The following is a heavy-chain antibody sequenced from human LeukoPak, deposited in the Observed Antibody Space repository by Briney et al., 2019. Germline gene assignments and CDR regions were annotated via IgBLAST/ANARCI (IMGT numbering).Heavy chain of an antibody. D-gene: IGHD6-19*01. CDR2: INYSGIT. CDR1: GDSISSHY. CDR3: ARDADLAVTGTGSGFDY. Sequence: PSETLSLTCSVSGDSISSHYWSWIRQSPGKGLEWIGYINYSGITNYNPSLKSRVIISVDTSKNQFSLKLTSVTAADTAVYYCARDADLAVTGTGSGFDYWGQGILVTVSS. J-gene: IGHJ4*02. V-gene: IGHV4-59*11.